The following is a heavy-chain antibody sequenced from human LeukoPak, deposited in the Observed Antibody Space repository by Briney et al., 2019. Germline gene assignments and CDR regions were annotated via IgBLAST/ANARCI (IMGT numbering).Heavy chain of an antibody. Sequence: GASVKVSCKASGYTFTSYYMHWVRQAPGQGLGWMGIINPSGGSTSYAQKFQGRVTMTRDTSTSTVYMELSSLRSEDTAVYYCARGGLIAARPDPFDPWGQGTLVTVSS. J-gene: IGHJ5*02. CDR1: GYTFTSYY. D-gene: IGHD6-6*01. V-gene: IGHV1-46*01. CDR3: ARGGLIAARPDPFDP. CDR2: INPSGGST.